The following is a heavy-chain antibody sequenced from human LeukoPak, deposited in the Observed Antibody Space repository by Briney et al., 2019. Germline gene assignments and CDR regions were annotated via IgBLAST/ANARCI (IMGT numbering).Heavy chain of an antibody. D-gene: IGHD6-13*01. CDR2: IHYSGNT. J-gene: IGHJ4*02. Sequence: SETLSLTCTVSGGSISSTSRTYYWTWVRQPPGKGLEWIGSIHYSGNTYFNPSLKSRVTISIDTSKNQFSVKLNSVTAADTAVYYCARKGTIAPTGASHFDHWGQGTLVTVSS. CDR1: GGSISSTSRTYY. CDR3: ARKGTIAPTGASHFDH. V-gene: IGHV4-39*01.